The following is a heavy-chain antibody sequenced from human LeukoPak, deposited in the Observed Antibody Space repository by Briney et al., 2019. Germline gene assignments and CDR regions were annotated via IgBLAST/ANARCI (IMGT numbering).Heavy chain of an antibody. CDR2: ISSSGDTV. J-gene: IGHJ4*02. V-gene: IGHV3-48*03. Sequence: GGSLRLSCAASGFTFSSYEMNWVRQGPGKGPEWVSYISSSGDTVFYGYSLNGRFTISRDNAKNSLYLRINNLRAEDTGVYYCARDGSFTSGSFFDSWGQGTLVTVSS. CDR1: GFTFSSYE. D-gene: IGHD1-26*01. CDR3: ARDGSFTSGSFFDS.